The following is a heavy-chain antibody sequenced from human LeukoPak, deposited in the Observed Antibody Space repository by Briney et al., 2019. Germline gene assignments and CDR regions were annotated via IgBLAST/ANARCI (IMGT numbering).Heavy chain of an antibody. V-gene: IGHV3-21*01. CDR1: GFTFSSYS. CDR2: ISSSSSYI. J-gene: IGHJ4*02. CDR3: ASREPAGI. Sequence: GGSLRLSCAASGFTFSSYSMNWVRQAPGKGLEWVSSISSSSSYIYYADSVKGRFTISRDNAKMSLYLQMNSLTAEDTAVYYCASREPAGIWGQGTPVTVSS. D-gene: IGHD1-14*01.